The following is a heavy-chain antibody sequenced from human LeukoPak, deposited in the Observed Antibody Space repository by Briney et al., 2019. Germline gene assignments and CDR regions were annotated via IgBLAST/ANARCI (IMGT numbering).Heavy chain of an antibody. Sequence: GGSLRLSCAASGFTFSTYAMSWVRQVPGKGLEWVSGISGSGASSDYADSVKGRFTISRDNFKNTLYLQMKSLRVEDTAVYYCAKKGATSVAGTSVDYWGQGTLVTVS. CDR1: GFTFSTYA. CDR2: ISGSGASS. J-gene: IGHJ4*02. D-gene: IGHD6-19*01. V-gene: IGHV3-23*01. CDR3: AKKGATSVAGTSVDY.